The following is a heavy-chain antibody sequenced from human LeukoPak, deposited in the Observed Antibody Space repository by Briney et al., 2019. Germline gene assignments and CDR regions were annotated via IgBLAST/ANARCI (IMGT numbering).Heavy chain of an antibody. CDR3: VKDGRYSGYDFAES. Sequence: GSLRLSCTASGFTFNNFAMSWVRQAPGEGLEWLASLTGSGHQIYYADSVKGRFTISRDNSENTLYLDMNNLRAEDTAIYYCVKDGRYSGYDFAESWGQGTLVTVSS. CDR1: GFTFNNFA. D-gene: IGHD5-12*01. CDR2: LTGSGHQI. V-gene: IGHV3-23*01. J-gene: IGHJ5*02.